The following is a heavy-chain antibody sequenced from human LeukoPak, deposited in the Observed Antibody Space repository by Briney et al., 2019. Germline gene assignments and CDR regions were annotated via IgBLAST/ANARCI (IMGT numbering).Heavy chain of an antibody. D-gene: IGHD3-3*01. Sequence: WASVKVSCKASGYTFINYDINWVRQATGQGLEWMGWMNPNSGDTGYAQKFQDRVTITRNTSISTAYMELSSLRSEDTAVYYCARGYENLFDYWGQGTLVTVSS. CDR1: GYTFINYD. CDR2: MNPNSGDT. J-gene: IGHJ4*02. V-gene: IGHV1-8*01. CDR3: ARGYENLFDY.